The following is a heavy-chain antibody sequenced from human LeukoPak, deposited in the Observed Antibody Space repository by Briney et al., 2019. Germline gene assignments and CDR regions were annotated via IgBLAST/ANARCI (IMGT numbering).Heavy chain of an antibody. CDR1: GGSFSSGGYS. V-gene: IGHV4-30-2*01. Sequence: SEALSLTCAVSGGSFSSGGYSWSWIRQPPGKGLEWIGYIYHSGNTYYNPSLKSRVTISVDRSKNQFSLKLSSVTAADTAVYYCARVLGSSWYLSRGTGPLDYWGQGTLVTVSS. J-gene: IGHJ4*02. CDR3: ARVLGSSWYLSRGTGPLDY. D-gene: IGHD6-13*01. CDR2: IYHSGNT.